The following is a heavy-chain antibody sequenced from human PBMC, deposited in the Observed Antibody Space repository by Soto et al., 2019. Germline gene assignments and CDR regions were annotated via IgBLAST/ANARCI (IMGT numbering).Heavy chain of an antibody. J-gene: IGHJ3*02. CDR3: ATDSRRARGGPNAFDI. CDR2: FDPEDGET. Sequence: ASVKVSCKVSGYTLTELSMHWVRQAPGKGLEWMGGFDPEDGETIYAQKFQGRVTMTEDTSTDTAYMELSSLRSEDTAVYYCATDSRRARGGPNAFDIWGQGTMVTVSS. V-gene: IGHV1-24*01. CDR1: GYTLTELS. D-gene: IGHD3-16*01.